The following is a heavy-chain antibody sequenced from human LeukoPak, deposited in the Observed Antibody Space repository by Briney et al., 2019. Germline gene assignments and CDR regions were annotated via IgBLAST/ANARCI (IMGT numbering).Heavy chain of an antibody. V-gene: IGHV4-34*01. Sequence: SETLSLTCAVYGGSFSGYYWSWIRQSPGKGLEWIGKINRSGSTNYNPSLKSRVTISVDTSKNQFSLKLSSVTAADTAVYYCARGYVVETTWGQGTLVTVSS. CDR2: INRSGST. CDR3: ARGYVVETT. J-gene: IGHJ5*02. CDR1: GGSFSGYY. D-gene: IGHD2-21*02.